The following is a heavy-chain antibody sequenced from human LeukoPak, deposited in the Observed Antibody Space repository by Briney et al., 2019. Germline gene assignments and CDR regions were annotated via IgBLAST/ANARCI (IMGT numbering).Heavy chain of an antibody. Sequence: GSLRLSCAASGFTFSSYSMNWVRQTPGKGLEWIGEIYHSGSTNYNPSLKSRVTISVDKSKNQFSLKLSSVTAADTAVYYCARVAIAAAASWDYWGQGTLVTVSS. D-gene: IGHD6-13*01. CDR1: GFTFSSYSM. CDR3: ARVAIAAAASWDY. CDR2: IYHSGST. J-gene: IGHJ4*02. V-gene: IGHV4-4*02.